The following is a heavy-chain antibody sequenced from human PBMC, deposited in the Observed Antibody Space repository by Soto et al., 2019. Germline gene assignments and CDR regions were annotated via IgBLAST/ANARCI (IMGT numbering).Heavy chain of an antibody. J-gene: IGHJ6*03. CDR1: GGSISSRNR. CDR3: ANTRGLGLMDA. CDR2: VSHSGST. D-gene: IGHD2-2*01. V-gene: IGHV4-4*02. Sequence: QVHLLESGPGLVEPSGTLSLTCTGAGGSISSRNRWSWVRQSPGKGLEWIGEVSHSGSTNSNPSLKGRVTISLDTSNNQFSLNLESMTAADAAVYFCANTRGLGLMDAWGKGTTVVVSS.